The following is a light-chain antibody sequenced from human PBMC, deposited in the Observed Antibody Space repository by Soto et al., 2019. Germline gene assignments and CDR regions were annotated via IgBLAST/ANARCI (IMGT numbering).Light chain of an antibody. CDR2: KAS. V-gene: IGKV1-5*03. CDR3: QQYNDYPLT. J-gene: IGKJ4*01. Sequence: DSQMTQSPSTLSASVGDRVTITCRASQSISSWLAWYQQKPGKAPKLLMYKASNLESGVPSRFSGSGSGTEFTLPISSLQPDDVATYHCQQYNDYPLTFGGGTKVEIQ. CDR1: QSISSW.